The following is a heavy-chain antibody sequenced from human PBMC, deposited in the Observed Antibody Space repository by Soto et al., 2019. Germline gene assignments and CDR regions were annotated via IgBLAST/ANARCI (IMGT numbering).Heavy chain of an antibody. J-gene: IGHJ6*02. Sequence: QLQLQESGPGLVKPSETLSLTCTVSGGSISSSSYYWGWIRQPPGKGLEWIGSIYYSGSTYYNPSLKSRVTISVDTSKNQFSLKLSSVTAADTAVYYCARRLSIAAAGRIVGAYYGMDVWGQGTTVTVSS. CDR1: GGSISSSSYY. D-gene: IGHD6-13*01. V-gene: IGHV4-39*01. CDR3: ARRLSIAAAGRIVGAYYGMDV. CDR2: IYYSGST.